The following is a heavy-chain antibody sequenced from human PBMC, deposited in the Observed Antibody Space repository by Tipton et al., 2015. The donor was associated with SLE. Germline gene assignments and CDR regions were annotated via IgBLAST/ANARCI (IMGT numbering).Heavy chain of an antibody. D-gene: IGHD5-18*01. V-gene: IGHV4-39*07. CDR1: GGSISSSSYY. CDR2: INHSGST. Sequence: TLSLTCTVSGGSISSSSYYWGWIRQPPGKGLEWIGEINHSGSTNYNPSLKSRVTISVDTSKNQFSLKLSSVTAADTAVYYCARGWIQLWYGLGFDYWGQGTLVTVS. J-gene: IGHJ4*02. CDR3: ARGWIQLWYGLGFDY.